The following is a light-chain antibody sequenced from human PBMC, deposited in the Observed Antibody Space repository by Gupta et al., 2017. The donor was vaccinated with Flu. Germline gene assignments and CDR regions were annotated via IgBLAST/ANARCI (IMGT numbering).Light chain of an antibody. J-gene: IGLJ2*01. CDR3: SSYSATGALVL. V-gene: IGLV2-14*04. CDR2: DVS. CDR1: SSDIGSYDY. Sequence: SSDIGSYDYVSWYQQSPGRAPKLMIYDVSNRPSGISDRFSGSKSGNTASLTISGLQAEDEADYYCSSYSATGALVLFGGGTKVTVL.